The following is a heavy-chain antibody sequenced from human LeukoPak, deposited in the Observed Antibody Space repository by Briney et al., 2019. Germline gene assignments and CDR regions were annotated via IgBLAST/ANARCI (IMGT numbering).Heavy chain of an antibody. J-gene: IGHJ6*02. V-gene: IGHV1-18*01. CDR1: GYTFTSYG. Sequence: ASVTVSCKASGYTFTSYGISWVRQAPGQGLEWMGWISAYNGNTNYAQKLQGRVTMTTDTSTSTAYMELRSLRSDDTAVYYCARVLTAQYYYYGMDVWGQGTTVTVSS. CDR3: ARVLTAQYYYYGMDV. D-gene: IGHD5-18*01. CDR2: ISAYNGNT.